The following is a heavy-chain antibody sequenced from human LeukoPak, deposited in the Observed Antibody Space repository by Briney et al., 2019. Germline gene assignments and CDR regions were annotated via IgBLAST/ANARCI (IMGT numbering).Heavy chain of an antibody. D-gene: IGHD3-16*01. CDR2: TRSKAYGGTT. V-gene: IGHV3-49*04. CDR3: TRDETFGGYGVDY. Sequence: GGSLRLSCTASGFTFGDYAMSWVRQAPGKGLEWVGFTRSKAYGGTTEYAASVKGRFTISRDDSKSIAYLQMNSLKTEDTAVYYCTRDETFGGYGVDYWGQGTLVTASS. J-gene: IGHJ4*02. CDR1: GFTFGDYA.